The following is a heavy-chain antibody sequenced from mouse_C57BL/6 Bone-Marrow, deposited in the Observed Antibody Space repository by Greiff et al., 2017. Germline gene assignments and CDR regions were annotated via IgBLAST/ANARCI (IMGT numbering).Heavy chain of an antibody. J-gene: IGHJ4*01. CDR2: ISSGGSYT. D-gene: IGHD1-1*01. CDR3: ARQDYYGSSYAMDY. CDR1: GFTFSSYG. Sequence: EVQLVESGGDLVKPGGSLKLSCAASGFTFSSYGMSWVRQTPDKRLEWVATISSGGSYTYYPDSVKGRFTISSDNAKNTLYLQMSSRKSEYTAMYYCARQDYYGSSYAMDYWGQGTSVTVSS. V-gene: IGHV5-6*01.